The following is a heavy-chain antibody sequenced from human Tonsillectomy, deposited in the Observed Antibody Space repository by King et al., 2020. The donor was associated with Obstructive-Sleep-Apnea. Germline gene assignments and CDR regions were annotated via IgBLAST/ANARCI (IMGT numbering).Heavy chain of an antibody. J-gene: IGHJ4*02. CDR1: GDSVSSNSAA. CDR3: ARALTGRGNYFDY. Sequence: VQLQQSGPGLVKPSQTLSLNCAISGDSVSSNSAAWNWLRQSPSRGLEWLGRTYYRSRWYNDYTVSVKSRITINPDTSKNQVSLQLNSVTPEDTAVYYCARALTGRGNYFDYWGQGTLVTVSS. D-gene: IGHD1-20*01. V-gene: IGHV6-1*01. CDR2: TYYRSRWYN.